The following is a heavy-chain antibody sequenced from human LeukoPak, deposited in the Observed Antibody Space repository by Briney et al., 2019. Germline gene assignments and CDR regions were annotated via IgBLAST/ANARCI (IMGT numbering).Heavy chain of an antibody. CDR3: ATGGGIAVAGTELRY. CDR2: INHSGST. J-gene: IGHJ4*02. Sequence: SETLSLTCAVYGGSFSGYYWNWIRQPPGKGLEWIGEINHSGSTNYNPSLKSRVTISVDTSKNQFSLKLSSVTAADTAVYYCATGGGIAVAGTELRYWGQGTLVTVSS. D-gene: IGHD6-19*01. V-gene: IGHV4-34*01. CDR1: GGSFSGYY.